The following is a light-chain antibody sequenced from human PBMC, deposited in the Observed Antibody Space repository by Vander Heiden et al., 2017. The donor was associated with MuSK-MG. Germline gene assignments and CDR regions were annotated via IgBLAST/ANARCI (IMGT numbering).Light chain of an antibody. CDR3: QEGRT. J-gene: IGKJ4*01. Sequence: DIVLTQSPATLSLSPEERATLSSRASQSVSSYLACTQQKPGQAPRLLIYEASNRATGIRDRFSGSGSGTDFTLTISSVGTDDSVGYYCQEGRTFGGGTKVEIK. CDR1: QSVSSY. V-gene: IGKV3-11*01. CDR2: EAS.